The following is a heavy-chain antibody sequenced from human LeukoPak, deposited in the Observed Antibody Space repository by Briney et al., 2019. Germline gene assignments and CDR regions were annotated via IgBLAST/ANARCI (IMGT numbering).Heavy chain of an antibody. CDR2: IYYSGST. CDR1: GGSFSSYY. J-gene: IGHJ4*02. CDR3: ARLGGFSDY. Sequence: SETLSLTCAVYGGSFSSYYWGWIRQPPGKGLEWIGSIYYSGSTYYNPSLKSRVTISVDTSKNQFSLKLSSVTAADTAVYYCARLGGFSDYWGQGTLVTVSS. D-gene: IGHD2/OR15-2a*01. V-gene: IGHV4-39*01.